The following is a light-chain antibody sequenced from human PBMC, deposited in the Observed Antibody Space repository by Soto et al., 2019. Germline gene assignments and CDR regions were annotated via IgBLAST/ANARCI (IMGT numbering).Light chain of an antibody. J-gene: IGKJ3*01. CDR1: QGVSSSY. Sequence: EIVLTQSPATLSLSPGERATLSCRASQGVSSSYLAWHQQKPGQSPRLLIYGASSRATGIPDRFSGSGYGTDVTMTISTLALEDFAVYYCQQDGSSPFTFGPGNKVDIK. V-gene: IGKV3-20*01. CDR3: QQDGSSPFT. CDR2: GAS.